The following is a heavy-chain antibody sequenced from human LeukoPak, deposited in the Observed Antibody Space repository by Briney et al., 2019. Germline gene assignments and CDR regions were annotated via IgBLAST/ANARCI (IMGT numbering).Heavy chain of an antibody. V-gene: IGHV3-23*01. CDR3: AKDMRGYYGSGSSN. CDR2: ISGSGGST. D-gene: IGHD3-10*01. CDR1: GFTFSSYA. Sequence: GGFLRLSCAASGFTFSSYAMSWVRQAPGKGLEWVSAISGSGGSTYYADSVKGRCTISRDNSKNTLYLQMNSLRAEDTAVYYCAKDMRGYYGSGSSNWGQGTLVTVSS. J-gene: IGHJ4*02.